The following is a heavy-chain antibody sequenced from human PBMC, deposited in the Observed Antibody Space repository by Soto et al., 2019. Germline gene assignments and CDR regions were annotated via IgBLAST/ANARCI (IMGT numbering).Heavy chain of an antibody. CDR3: AKDNHGPTSFEY. J-gene: IGHJ4*02. CDR1: VFTISSNA. CDR2: ISDRGDTT. Sequence: VGSLRLSCAASVFTISSNAMYCVRHSPGKWLEWVSAISDRGDTTHYADSVKGRFTISRDTSKNTLYLQLNTLRADDTAVYYCAKDNHGPTSFEYWGQGSLVRVYS. V-gene: IGHV3-23*01.